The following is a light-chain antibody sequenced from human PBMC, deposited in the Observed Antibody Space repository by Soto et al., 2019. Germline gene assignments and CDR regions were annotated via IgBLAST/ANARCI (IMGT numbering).Light chain of an antibody. CDR2: GNS. CDR1: SSNIGAGYD. CDR3: QSSDSSLSGSSWV. J-gene: IGLJ3*02. Sequence: QSVLTQPPSVSGAPGQRVTISCTGSSSNIGAGYDVHWYQQLPGTAPKLLIYGNSNRPSGVPDRFSGSKSGTSASLAITGLQAEDDADYYCQSSDSSLSGSSWVFGGGTTLTVL. V-gene: IGLV1-40*01.